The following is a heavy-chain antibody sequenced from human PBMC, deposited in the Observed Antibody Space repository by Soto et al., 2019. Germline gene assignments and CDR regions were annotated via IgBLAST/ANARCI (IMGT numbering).Heavy chain of an antibody. J-gene: IGHJ6*02. D-gene: IGHD7-27*01. Sequence: ASMKVSCKAAGSTFTGYYMHWVRQAPGQGLEWMGWINPNSGGTNYAQKFQGRVTMTRDTSISTAYMELSRLRSDDTAVYYCARGDSTDCSNWVRAFFSNPEMYGCGQGTTVTVAS. CDR1: GSTFTGYY. CDR2: INPNSGGT. CDR3: ARGDSTDCSNWVRAFFSNPEMYG. V-gene: IGHV1-2*02.